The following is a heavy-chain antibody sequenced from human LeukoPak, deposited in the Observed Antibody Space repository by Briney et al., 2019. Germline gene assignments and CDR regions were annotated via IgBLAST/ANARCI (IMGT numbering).Heavy chain of an antibody. J-gene: IGHJ4*02. CDR3: TMFTSGWD. V-gene: IGHV3-11*04. D-gene: IGHD6-19*01. CDR1: GFSFSDYY. Sequence: GGSLRLSCAASGFSFSDYYMSWMRQAPGKGLEWVSYISSSGSMMYYADSVKGRFTISRDNAKNTMSLQMTSLRAEDTAVYYCTMFTSGWDWGQGTLVTVSS. CDR2: ISSSGSMM.